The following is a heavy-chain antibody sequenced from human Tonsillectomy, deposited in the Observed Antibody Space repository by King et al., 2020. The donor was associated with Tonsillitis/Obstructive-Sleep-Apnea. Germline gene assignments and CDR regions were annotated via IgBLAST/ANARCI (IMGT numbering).Heavy chain of an antibody. Sequence: VQLVESGGGVVQPGRSLRLSCAASGFTFSSYGMHWVRQAPGKGLEWVAVIWYDGSNKYYADSVKGRFTISRDNSKNTLYLQMNSLRAEDTAVYYCARGSIVVVPAEGLFDPWGQGTLVTVSS. D-gene: IGHD2-21*02. J-gene: IGHJ5*02. CDR2: IWYDGSNK. CDR1: GFTFSSYG. V-gene: IGHV3-33*01. CDR3: ARGSIVVVPAEGLFDP.